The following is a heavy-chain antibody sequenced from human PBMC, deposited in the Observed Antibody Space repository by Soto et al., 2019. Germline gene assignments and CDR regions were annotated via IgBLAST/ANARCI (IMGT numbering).Heavy chain of an antibody. J-gene: IGHJ4*02. CDR1: GNSFTCYY. Sequence: QVQMVQSGAEVKKPGASVKASCKASGNSFTCYYVHWVRQAPGQGLEWMGWINPKSGGTNYAQKFQGRVTMTRDTSINTAYMELSSLRSDDTAVYFCARDGVVPTMDWGQGTLVSVSS. D-gene: IGHD5-12*01. CDR2: INPKSGGT. CDR3: ARDGVVPTMD. V-gene: IGHV1-2*02.